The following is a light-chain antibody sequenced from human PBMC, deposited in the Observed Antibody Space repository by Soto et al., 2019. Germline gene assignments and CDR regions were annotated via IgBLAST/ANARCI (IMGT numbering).Light chain of an antibody. J-gene: IGLJ3*02. CDR1: SSDVGGYNY. Sequence: QSVLTQPHSSSGSPGQSVSISCTGTSSDVGGYNYVSWYQQYPGRAPKLMIYEVTKRPLGVSDRFSGSKSGNTASLTVSGLQAEDEADYYCSSYAASNNFYFVFGGGTKVTVL. V-gene: IGLV2-8*01. CDR2: EVT. CDR3: SSYAASNNFYFV.